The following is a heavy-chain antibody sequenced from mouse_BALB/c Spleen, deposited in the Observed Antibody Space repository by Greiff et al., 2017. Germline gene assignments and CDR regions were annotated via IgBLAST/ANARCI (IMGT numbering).Heavy chain of an antibody. V-gene: IGHV14-1*02. CDR1: GFNIKDYY. Sequence: VQLKESGAELVRPGALVKLSCKASGFNIKDYYMHWVKQRPEQGLEWIGWIDPENGNTIYDPKFQGKASITADTSSNTAYLQLSSLTSEDTAVYYCARLLRPFDYWGQGTTLTVSS. CDR3: ARLLRPFDY. D-gene: IGHD1-2*01. CDR2: IDPENGNT. J-gene: IGHJ2*01.